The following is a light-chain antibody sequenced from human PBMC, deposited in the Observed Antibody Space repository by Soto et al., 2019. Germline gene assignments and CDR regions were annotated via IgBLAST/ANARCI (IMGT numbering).Light chain of an antibody. CDR1: SSDIGDYNY. CDR2: EVS. V-gene: IGLV2-8*01. Sequence: QSALTQPPSASGSPGQSVTISCTGTSSDIGDYNYVSWYQQHPGKPPKLMIYEVSKRPSGVPDRFSGSKSGTTASLTVSGLQADDEADYYCSSFAGSNNVIFGGGTKLTVL. J-gene: IGLJ2*01. CDR3: SSFAGSNNVI.